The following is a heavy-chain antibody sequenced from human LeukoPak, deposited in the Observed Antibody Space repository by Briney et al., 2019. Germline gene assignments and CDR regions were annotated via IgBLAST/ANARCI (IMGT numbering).Heavy chain of an antibody. D-gene: IGHD6-13*01. CDR1: GFTFSSYD. V-gene: IGHV3-48*03. J-gene: IGHJ2*01. CDR2: SSNSGSTV. CDR3: ARASQPGFWYFDL. Sequence: PGGSLRLSCAVSGFTFSSYDMNWVRQAPGKGLEWVSYSSNSGSTVYYADSMKGRFTISRDNAKNSLYLQMNSLRAEDTAVYYCARASQPGFWYFDLWGRGTLVTVSS.